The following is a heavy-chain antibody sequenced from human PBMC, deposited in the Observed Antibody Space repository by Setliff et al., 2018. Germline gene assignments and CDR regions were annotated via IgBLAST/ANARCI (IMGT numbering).Heavy chain of an antibody. D-gene: IGHD1-26*01. V-gene: IGHV5-51*01. CDR3: GRSLVGATYWVYFDY. CDR2: IYPGDSHT. J-gene: IGHJ4*02. Sequence: GESLKISCKGSGYSFSNFWIGWVRQMPGKGLEWMGIIYPGDSHTRYSPSFQGQVTMSADKSINTAYLQGSNLKASDTAIYYCGRSLVGATYWVYFDYWGQGALVTVSS. CDR1: GYSFSNFW.